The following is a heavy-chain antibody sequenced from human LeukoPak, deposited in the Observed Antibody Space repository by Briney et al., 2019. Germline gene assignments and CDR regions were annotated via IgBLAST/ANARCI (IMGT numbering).Heavy chain of an antibody. CDR3: TRDTLYGSGSHYYYYGMDV. CDR2: IWYDGNNK. J-gene: IGHJ6*02. CDR1: GFTFSSYG. D-gene: IGHD3-10*01. Sequence: GGSLRLSCAASGFTFSSYGMHWVRQAPGKGLEWVAVIWYDGNNKYYADSVKGRFTISRDNSKNTLYLQMNSLRAEDTAVYYCTRDTLYGSGSHYYYYGMDVWGQGTTVTVSS. V-gene: IGHV3-33*01.